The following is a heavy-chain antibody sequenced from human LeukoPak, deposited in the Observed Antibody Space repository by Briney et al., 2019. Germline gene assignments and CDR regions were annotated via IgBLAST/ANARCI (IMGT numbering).Heavy chain of an antibody. CDR1: GGSISSYY. V-gene: IGHV4-59*01. D-gene: IGHD5-12*01. J-gene: IGHJ4*02. CDR2: IYYSGST. CDR3: ARGGDIVATTPLDY. Sequence: SETLSLTCTVSGGSISSYYWSWIRQPPGTGLEWIGYIYYSGSTNYNPSLKSRVTISVDTSKNQFSLKLSSVTAADTAVYYCARGGDIVATTPLDYWGQGTLVTVSS.